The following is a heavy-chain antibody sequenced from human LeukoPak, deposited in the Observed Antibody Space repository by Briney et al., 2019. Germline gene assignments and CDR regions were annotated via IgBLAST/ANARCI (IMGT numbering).Heavy chain of an antibody. CDR2: IIPIFGTA. D-gene: IGHD3-16*01. CDR3: ARFGGRAAKDDRLDY. CDR1: GGTFSSYA. V-gene: IGHV1-69*06. Sequence: SVKVSCKASGGTFSSYAISWVRQAPGQGLEWMGGIIPIFGTANYAQKFQGTVTVSWNTDISTAYMELNSLTSEDTAVYYCARFGGRAAKDDRLDYWGQGTLVTVSS. J-gene: IGHJ4*02.